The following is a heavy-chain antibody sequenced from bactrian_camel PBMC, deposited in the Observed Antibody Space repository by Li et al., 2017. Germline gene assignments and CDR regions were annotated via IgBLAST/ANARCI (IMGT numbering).Heavy chain of an antibody. CDR2: IDTGGGT. CDR1: RYADSC. D-gene: IGHD2*01. CDR3: ATGLSGGSQ. J-gene: IGHJ4*01. Sequence: HVQLVESGGGSVQAGGALRLSCAASRYADSCMGWFRQAPGKGLEWVSSIDTGGGTYYADSWKGRFTISRDNAKNTLYLQMNSLKSEDTALYYCATGLSGGSQRGQGTQVTVS. V-gene: IGHV3S1*01.